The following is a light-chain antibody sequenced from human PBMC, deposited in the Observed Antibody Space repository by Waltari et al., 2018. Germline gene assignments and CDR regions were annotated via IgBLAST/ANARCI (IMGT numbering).Light chain of an antibody. J-gene: IGKJ3*01. V-gene: IGKV3-11*01. CDR3: YQHSSGYT. Sequence: VILTQSPATLSLSPGERATLSCSASQSVSSYLAWYQQKPGQAPRLLIHSASSRATGIPDRFSGSGSGTEFTLTISSLEPEDVGVYHCYQHSSGYTFGPGTKLDIK. CDR1: QSVSSY. CDR2: SAS.